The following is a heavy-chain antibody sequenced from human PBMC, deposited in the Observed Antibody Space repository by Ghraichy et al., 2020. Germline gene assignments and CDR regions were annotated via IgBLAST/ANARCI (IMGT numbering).Heavy chain of an antibody. CDR3: ARAPMWDGYTSAWYYFDY. Sequence: ASVKVSCKASGYTFTSYDINWVRQATGQGLEWMGWMNPNSGNTGYAQKFQGRVTMTRNTSISTAYMELSNLRSEDTAVYYCARAPMWDGYTSAWYYFDYWGQGTLATVSS. J-gene: IGHJ4*02. CDR1: GYTFTSYD. V-gene: IGHV1-8*01. D-gene: IGHD6-19*01. CDR2: MNPNSGNT.